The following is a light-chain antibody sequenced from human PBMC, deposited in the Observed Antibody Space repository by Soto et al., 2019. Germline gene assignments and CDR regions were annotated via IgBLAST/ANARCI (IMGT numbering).Light chain of an antibody. V-gene: IGKV3-20*01. CDR3: QQYGSSPMYT. CDR2: GAS. Sequence: EIVLTQSPGTLSLSPGERATLSCRASQVFSSSYLAWYQQKPGQAPRLLIYGASGRATGIPDRFSGSGSGTDVTLTISRLEPEDFAVYYCQQYGSSPMYTFGQGTKLEIK. CDR1: QVFSSSY. J-gene: IGKJ2*01.